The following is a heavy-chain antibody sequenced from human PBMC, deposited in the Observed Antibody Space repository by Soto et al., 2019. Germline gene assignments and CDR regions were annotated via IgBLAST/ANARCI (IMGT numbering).Heavy chain of an antibody. CDR2: INPNSGGT. J-gene: IGHJ6*02. V-gene: IGHV1-2*02. Sequence: QVQLVQSGAEVKKPGASVKVSCKASGYTFTGYYMHWVRQAPGQGLEWMGWINPNSGGTNYAQKFQGRVTMTRDTSISTAYMELSGLRSDDTAVYYCAGQLRPVEGGYYYGMDVWGQGTTVTVSS. D-gene: IGHD3-16*01. CDR3: AGQLRPVEGGYYYGMDV. CDR1: GYTFTGYY.